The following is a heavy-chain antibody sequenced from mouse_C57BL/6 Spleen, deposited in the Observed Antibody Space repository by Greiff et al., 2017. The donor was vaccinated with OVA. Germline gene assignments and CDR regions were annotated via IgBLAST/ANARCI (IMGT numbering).Heavy chain of an antibody. J-gene: IGHJ4*01. Sequence: QVQLQQPGAELVKPGASVKLSCKASGYTFTSYWMHWVKQRPGRGLEWIGRIDPNSGGTKYNEKFKSKATLTVDKPSRTAYMQLSSLTSEDSAVSYCARRAVVATDYYAMDYWGQGTSVTVSS. CDR1: GYTFTSYW. CDR2: IDPNSGGT. CDR3: ARRAVVATDYYAMDY. D-gene: IGHD1-1*01. V-gene: IGHV1-72*01.